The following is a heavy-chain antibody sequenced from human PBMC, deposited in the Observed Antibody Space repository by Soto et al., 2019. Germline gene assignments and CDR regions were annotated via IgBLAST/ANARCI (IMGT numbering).Heavy chain of an antibody. J-gene: IGHJ4*02. D-gene: IGHD3-9*01. Sequence: QVKLVQSGAEVKKPGASVKVSCKASGYTFTSYGISWVRQAPGQGLEWMGWISAYNGNTNYAQKLQGRVTMTTDTSTSTAYMELRSLRSDDTAVYYCAIAPKLRYFDWLLTYFDYWGQGTLVTVSS. CDR2: ISAYNGNT. CDR1: GYTFTSYG. CDR3: AIAPKLRYFDWLLTYFDY. V-gene: IGHV1-18*01.